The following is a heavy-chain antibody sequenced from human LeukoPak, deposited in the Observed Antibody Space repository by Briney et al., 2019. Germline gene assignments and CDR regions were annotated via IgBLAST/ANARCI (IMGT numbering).Heavy chain of an antibody. CDR1: GGSINNYY. Sequence: SETLSLTCTVSGGSINNYYWSWIRQPAGKGLEWIGRIYTRGSTNYNPSLKSRVTMSVDTSKNQFSLKLSSVTAADTAAYYCARGRYCSADICSGGDAFDIWGQGTMVSVSS. V-gene: IGHV4-4*07. J-gene: IGHJ3*02. CDR3: ARGRYCSADICSGGDAFDI. CDR2: IYTRGST. D-gene: IGHD2-15*01.